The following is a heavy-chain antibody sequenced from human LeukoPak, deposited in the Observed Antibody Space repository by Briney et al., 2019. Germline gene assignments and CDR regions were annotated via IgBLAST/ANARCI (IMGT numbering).Heavy chain of an antibody. Sequence: PSETLSLTCSVSGDSISTSSYYWGWIRQPPGKGLEWIGTIYYSGSTNYNPSLTSRVTISVDTSKNQFSLKLSSVTAADTAVYYCARHKDYYYSYMGVWGKGTTVTISS. V-gene: IGHV4-39*01. CDR3: ARHKDYYYSYMGV. J-gene: IGHJ6*03. CDR1: GDSISTSSYY. CDR2: IYYSGST.